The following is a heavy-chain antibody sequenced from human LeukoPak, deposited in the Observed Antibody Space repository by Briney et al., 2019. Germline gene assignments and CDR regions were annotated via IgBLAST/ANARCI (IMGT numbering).Heavy chain of an antibody. V-gene: IGHV3-21*04. Sequence: GGSLRLSCAASGFTFSSYSMNWVRQAPGKGLEWVSSISSSSYIYYADSVKGRFTISRDRSKNTLYLQMNSLRAEDTAVYYCARDGRSSGWYSGFDQWGQGTLVTVSS. D-gene: IGHD6-19*01. CDR3: ARDGRSSGWYSGFDQ. CDR2: ISSSSYI. CDR1: GFTFSSYS. J-gene: IGHJ4*02.